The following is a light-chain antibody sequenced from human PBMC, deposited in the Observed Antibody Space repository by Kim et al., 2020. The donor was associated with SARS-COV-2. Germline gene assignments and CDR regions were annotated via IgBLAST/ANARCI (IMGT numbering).Light chain of an antibody. J-gene: IGLJ3*02. CDR2: EDN. Sequence: NFMLTQPHSVSESPGKTVTISCTRSSGSIASNYVQWYQQRPGSAPTTVIYEDNQRPSGVPDRFSGSIDSSYNSASLTISGLKTEDEADYYCQSYDSSNRVFGGGNKVTV. CDR3: QSYDSSNRV. V-gene: IGLV6-57*04. CDR1: SGSIASNY.